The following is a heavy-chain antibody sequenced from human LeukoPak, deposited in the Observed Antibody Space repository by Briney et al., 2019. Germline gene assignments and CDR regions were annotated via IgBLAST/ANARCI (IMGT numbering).Heavy chain of an antibody. D-gene: IGHD5-12*01. V-gene: IGHV1-2*04. Sequence: ASVKVSCKASGYTFTGYYMHWVRQAPGQGLEWMGWINPNSGGTNYAQKFQGWVTMTRDTSISTAYMELSRLRSDDTAVYYCARGGGYDLSLYYYYGMEVWGKGTTGTVSS. CDR2: INPNSGGT. CDR3: ARGGGYDLSLYYYYGMEV. CDR1: GYTFTGYY. J-gene: IGHJ6*04.